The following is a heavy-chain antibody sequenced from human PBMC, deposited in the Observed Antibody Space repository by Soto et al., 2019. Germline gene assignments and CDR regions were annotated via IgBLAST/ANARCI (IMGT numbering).Heavy chain of an antibody. Sequence: PGGSLRLSCAASGFAFSSFSMAWVRQPPGKGLEWVANIKHDGGEKYSVDSLKGRFSVSRDNAKNSLYLQINSLRAEDTAVYYCAAPFVEYDTSEDAFDLWGQGTMVTVSS. CDR3: AAPFVEYDTSEDAFDL. CDR1: GFAFSSFS. J-gene: IGHJ3*01. CDR2: IKHDGGEK. D-gene: IGHD3-16*01. V-gene: IGHV3-7*03.